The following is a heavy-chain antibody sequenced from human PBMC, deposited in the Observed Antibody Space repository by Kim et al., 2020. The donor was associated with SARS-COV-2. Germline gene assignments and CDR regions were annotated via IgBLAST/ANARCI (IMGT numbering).Heavy chain of an antibody. Sequence: AQKFQGRVTITADESTSTAYMELSSLRSEDTAVYYCATSGGIAAAGKIDYWGQGTLVTVSS. CDR3: ATSGGIAAAGKIDY. D-gene: IGHD6-13*01. V-gene: IGHV1-69*01. J-gene: IGHJ4*02.